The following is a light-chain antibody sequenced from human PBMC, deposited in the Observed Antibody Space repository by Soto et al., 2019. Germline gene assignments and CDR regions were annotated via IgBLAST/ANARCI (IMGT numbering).Light chain of an antibody. CDR1: QTISSW. CDR3: QHYNSYSEA. Sequence: DIQMTQSPSTLSGSVGDRVTITCRASQTISSWLAWYQQKPGKAPTLLIYKASTWNTGVPSRFSGSGSGTDFTLTISSLQPDDFATYYCQHYNSYSEAFGQGTKVEIK. J-gene: IGKJ1*01. V-gene: IGKV1-5*03. CDR2: KAS.